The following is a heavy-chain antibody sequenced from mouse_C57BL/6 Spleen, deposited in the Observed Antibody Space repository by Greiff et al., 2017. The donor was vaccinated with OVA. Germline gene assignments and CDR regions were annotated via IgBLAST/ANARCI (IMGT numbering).Heavy chain of an antibody. CDR3: TFITTVVDDY. D-gene: IGHD1-1*01. CDR1: GFNIKDYY. V-gene: IGHV14-1*01. Sequence: EVQLQQSGAELVRPGASVKLSCTASGFNIKDYYMHWVKQRPEQGLEWIGRIDPEDGDTEYAPKFQGKATMTADTSSNTAYLQLSSLTSEDTADYYCTFITTVVDDYWGQGTTLTVSS. J-gene: IGHJ2*01. CDR2: IDPEDGDT.